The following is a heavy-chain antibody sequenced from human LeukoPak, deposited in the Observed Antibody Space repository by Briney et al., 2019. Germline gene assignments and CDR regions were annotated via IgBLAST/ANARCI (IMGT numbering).Heavy chain of an antibody. Sequence: GGSLRLSCAASGFNFTSYWMHWVRQAPGKGLEWVSRINSDGSSTSYADSVKGRFTISRDNSKNTLYLQMNSLRAEDTAVYYCAKGITMIVVVTDAFDIWGQGTMDTVSS. CDR2: INSDGSST. CDR3: AKGITMIVVVTDAFDI. V-gene: IGHV3-74*01. CDR1: GFNFTSYW. D-gene: IGHD3-22*01. J-gene: IGHJ3*02.